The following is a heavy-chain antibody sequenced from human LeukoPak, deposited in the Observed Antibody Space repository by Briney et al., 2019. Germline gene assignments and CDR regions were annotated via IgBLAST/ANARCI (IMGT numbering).Heavy chain of an antibody. V-gene: IGHV3-23*01. CDR2: ITGSGGNT. CDR1: GFTFSNYA. D-gene: IGHD3-9*01. CDR3: AKWGDYDVLTGYYVSDY. Sequence: PGGSLRLSCAASGFTFSNYAMSWVRQAPGKGLEWVSAITGSGGNTYCADSVKGRFTISRDNSKNTVFLKMNSLRAEDTAVYYCAKWGDYDVLTGYYVSDYWGQGTLVTVSS. J-gene: IGHJ4*02.